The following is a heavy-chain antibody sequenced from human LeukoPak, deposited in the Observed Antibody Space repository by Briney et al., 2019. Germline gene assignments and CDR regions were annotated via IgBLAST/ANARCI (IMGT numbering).Heavy chain of an antibody. CDR1: GGSFSGYY. D-gene: IGHD3-10*01. CDR2: INHSGST. CDR3: ARASLFGEPRQRYFDY. J-gene: IGHJ4*02. V-gene: IGHV4-34*01. Sequence: ASETLSLTCAVYGGSFSGYYWSWIRQPPGKGLEWIGEINHSGSTNYNPSLKSRVTISVDTSKNQFSLKLSSVTAADTAVYYCARASLFGEPRQRYFDYWGQGTLVTVSS.